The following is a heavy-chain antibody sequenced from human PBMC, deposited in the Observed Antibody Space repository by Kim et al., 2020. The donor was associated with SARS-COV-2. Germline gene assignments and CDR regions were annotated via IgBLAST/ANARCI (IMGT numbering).Heavy chain of an antibody. D-gene: IGHD2-2*01. CDR3: TAVVVPAGAGVEADYYYYMDV. V-gene: IGHV3-73*01. CDR2: IRSKANSYAT. Sequence: GGSLRLSCAASGFTFSGSAMHWVRQASGKGLEWVGRIRSKANSYATAYAASVKGRFTISRDDSKNTAYLQMNSLKTEDTAVYYCTAVVVPAGAGVEADYYYYMDVWGKGTTVTVSS. J-gene: IGHJ6*03. CDR1: GFTFSGSA.